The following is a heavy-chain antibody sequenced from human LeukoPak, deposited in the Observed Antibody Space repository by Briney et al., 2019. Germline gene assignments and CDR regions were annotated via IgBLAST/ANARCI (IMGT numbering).Heavy chain of an antibody. CDR2: ISGSGSST. Sequence: GGSLRLSCAASGFTFSSCAMNWVRLAPGKGLEWVSVISGSGSSTYYAASVKGRFTISRDNSKNILYLQMKSLRVEDTAIYYCAKAGSTAWTAVDFWGQGTLVTVSS. V-gene: IGHV3-23*01. CDR1: GFTFSSCA. CDR3: AKAGSTAWTAVDF. D-gene: IGHD2-2*01. J-gene: IGHJ4*02.